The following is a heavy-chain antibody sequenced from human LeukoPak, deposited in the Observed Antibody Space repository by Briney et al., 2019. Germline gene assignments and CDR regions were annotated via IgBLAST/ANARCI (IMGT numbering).Heavy chain of an antibody. Sequence: SVKVSCKASGYTFTGHYMHWVRQAPGQGLEWMGWINPNSGDTKYAPEFEGRVTMTRDTSKTTAYMDLSGLRSDDTAVYYCARERESSGYSPVDPWGQGTQVTVSS. CDR3: ARERESSGYSPVDP. CDR1: GYTFTGHY. D-gene: IGHD3-22*01. CDR2: INPNSGDT. J-gene: IGHJ5*02. V-gene: IGHV1-2*02.